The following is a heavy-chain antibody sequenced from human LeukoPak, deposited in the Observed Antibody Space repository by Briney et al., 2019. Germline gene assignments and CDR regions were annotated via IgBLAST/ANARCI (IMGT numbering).Heavy chain of an antibody. CDR2: ISGSGGST. CDR3: ARGRGYSYGYVGFAFDI. V-gene: IGHV3-23*01. J-gene: IGHJ3*02. D-gene: IGHD5-18*01. Sequence: GGSLRLSCAASGFTFSSYAMSWVRQAPGKGLEWVSAISGSGGSTYYADSVKGRFTISRDNSKNTLYLQMNSLRAEDTAVYYCARGRGYSYGYVGFAFDIWGQGTMVTVSS. CDR1: GFTFSSYA.